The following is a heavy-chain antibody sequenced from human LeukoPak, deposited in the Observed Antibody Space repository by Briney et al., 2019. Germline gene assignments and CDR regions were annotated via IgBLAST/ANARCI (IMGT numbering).Heavy chain of an antibody. CDR2: INQDGSQK. J-gene: IGHJ4*02. CDR1: GFTFSNYW. D-gene: IGHD4-17*01. CDR3: ARDWFDGDYDRFDY. V-gene: IGHV3-7*03. Sequence: GGSLRLSCAVSGFTFSNYWMSWSRQAPGKGLEWVANINQDGSQKFSVDSVKGRFIISRDNAKNSLYLQMNSLRVEDTAMYYCARDWFDGDYDRFDYWGQGTLVTVSS.